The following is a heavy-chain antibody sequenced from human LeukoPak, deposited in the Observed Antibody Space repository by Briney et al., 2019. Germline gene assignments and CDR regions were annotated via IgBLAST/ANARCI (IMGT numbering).Heavy chain of an antibody. Sequence: GGSLRLSCAASGFTFSSYEMNWVRQAPGKGLEWVSYISSSGSTIYYADSVKGRFTISRDNAKNSLYLQMNSLRAEDTAVYYCARGYSSSSYYFDYWGQGTLVTVSS. D-gene: IGHD6-6*01. J-gene: IGHJ4*02. CDR1: GFTFSSYE. V-gene: IGHV3-48*03. CDR2: ISSSGSTI. CDR3: ARGYSSSSYYFDY.